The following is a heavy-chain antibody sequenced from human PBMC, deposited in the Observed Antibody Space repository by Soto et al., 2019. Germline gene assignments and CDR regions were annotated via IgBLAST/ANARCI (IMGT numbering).Heavy chain of an antibody. D-gene: IGHD2-15*01. CDR3: TKYSRTGAEGYSFHY. CDR2: IHYSGST. CDR1: GGSISGSY. J-gene: IGHJ4*02. Sequence: SETLSLTCTVSGGSISGSYWSWIRQTPGKVLEWVGYIHYSGSTNYNPSLKSRVTMSVDSAKNQFSLQLSSVTAADTAVYFCTKYSRTGAEGYSFHYWGEAALATVSS. V-gene: IGHV4-59*01.